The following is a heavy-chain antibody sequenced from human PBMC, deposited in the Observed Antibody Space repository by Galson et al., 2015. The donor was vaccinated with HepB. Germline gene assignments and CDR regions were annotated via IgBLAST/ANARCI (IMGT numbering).Heavy chain of an antibody. CDR3: ARDLVVTTGGYFDY. Sequence: SVKVSCKASGGTFSSYAISWVRQAPGQGLEWMGGIIPILGIANYAQKFQGRVTITADKSTSTAYMELSSLRSEDTAVYYCARDLVVTTGGYFDYWGQGTLVTVSS. V-gene: IGHV1-69*10. CDR1: GGTFSSYA. J-gene: IGHJ4*02. CDR2: IIPILGIA. D-gene: IGHD2-21*02.